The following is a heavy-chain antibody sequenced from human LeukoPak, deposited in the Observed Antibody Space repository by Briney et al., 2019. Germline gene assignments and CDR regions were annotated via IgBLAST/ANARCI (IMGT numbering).Heavy chain of an antibody. V-gene: IGHV4-59*08. CDR1: GGSISSYY. J-gene: IGHJ4*02. CDR2: IYYSGST. Sequence: SETLSLTCTDSGGSISSYYWSWIRQPPGKGLEWIGYIYYSGSTNYNPSLKSRVTISVDTSKNQFSLKLSSVTAADTAVYYCARQVPSYHDSYIDYWGQGTLVTVSS. D-gene: IGHD3-22*01. CDR3: ARQVPSYHDSYIDY.